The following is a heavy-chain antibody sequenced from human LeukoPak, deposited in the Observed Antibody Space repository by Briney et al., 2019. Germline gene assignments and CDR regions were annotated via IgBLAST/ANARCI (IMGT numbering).Heavy chain of an antibody. CDR2: ISYDGSNK. V-gene: IGHV3-30*04. D-gene: IGHD1-14*01. J-gene: IGHJ4*02. CDR3: ARNNFGNPDY. CDR1: GFTFSSYA. Sequence: PGGSLRLSCAASGFTFSSYAMHWVRQAPGKGLEWVAVISYDGSNKYYADSVKGRFTISRDNSKNTLYLQMNSLRAEDTAVYYCARNNFGNPDYWGREPWSPSPQ.